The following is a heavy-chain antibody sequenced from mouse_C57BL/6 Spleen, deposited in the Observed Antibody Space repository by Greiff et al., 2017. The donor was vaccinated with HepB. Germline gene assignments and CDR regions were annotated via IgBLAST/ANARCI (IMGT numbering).Heavy chain of an antibody. J-gene: IGHJ2*01. CDR1: GYTFTSYG. D-gene: IGHD2-5*01. V-gene: IGHV1-81*01. CDR2: IYPRSGNT. CDR3: ARGKIYYSNYEGNFDD. Sequence: QVQLQQSGAELARPGASVKLSCKASGYTFTSYGISWVKQRTGQGLEWIGEIYPRSGNTYYNEKFKGKATLTADKSSSTAYMELRSLTSEDSAVYVCARGKIYYSNYEGNFDDWGQGTTLTVSS.